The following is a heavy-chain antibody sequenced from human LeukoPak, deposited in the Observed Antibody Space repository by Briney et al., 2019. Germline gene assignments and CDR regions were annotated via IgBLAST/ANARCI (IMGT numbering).Heavy chain of an antibody. V-gene: IGHV3-21*01. D-gene: IGHD3-9*01. CDR3: ARDPPSVTGYYRAGWFDP. J-gene: IGHJ5*02. CDR2: ISSSSSYI. CDR1: GFTFSSYS. Sequence: GGSLRLSCAASGFTFSSYSMNWVRQAPGKGLEWVSSISSSSSYIYYADSVKGRFTISRDNAKNSLYLQMNSLRAEDTAVYYCARDPPSVTGYYRAGWFDPWGQGTLVTVSS.